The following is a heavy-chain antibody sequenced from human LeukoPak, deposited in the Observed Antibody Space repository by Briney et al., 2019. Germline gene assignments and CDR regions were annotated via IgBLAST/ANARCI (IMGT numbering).Heavy chain of an antibody. CDR1: GFTFSTYA. D-gene: IGHD2-2*01. CDR2: ICGRDGSR. J-gene: IGHJ4*02. CDR3: AKGGSPSCYSSSGY. Sequence: SGGSLRLSCAASGFTFSTYAMSWVRQAPGMGLEWVSAICGRDGSRYYADSVKGRFTISRDNSKNTLYLQMNSLRGEDTGVYYCAKGGSPSCYSSSGYWGQGTLVTASS. V-gene: IGHV3-23*01.